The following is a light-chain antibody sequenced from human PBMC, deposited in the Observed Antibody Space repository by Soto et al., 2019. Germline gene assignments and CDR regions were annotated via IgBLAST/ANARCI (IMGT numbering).Light chain of an antibody. CDR1: QGIRNH. V-gene: IGKV3-15*01. Sequence: IVMTQSPATLSVSPGERVTFSCRASQGIRNHLAWYQHKPGQAPRLLISYGSAGATGIPARFSGSGSGTEFTLTINSLQSEDFAVYYCHQRQSWPRTFGQGTTVDIK. J-gene: IGKJ1*01. CDR2: YGS. CDR3: HQRQSWPRT.